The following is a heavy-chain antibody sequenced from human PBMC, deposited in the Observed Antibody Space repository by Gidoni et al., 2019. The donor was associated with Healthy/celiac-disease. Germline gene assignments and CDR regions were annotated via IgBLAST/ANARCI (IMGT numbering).Heavy chain of an antibody. CDR3: ARGQPVGATPHFDY. CDR1: GGSFSGYY. CDR2: INHSGST. Sequence: QVQLQQRGAGRLKPPETLSLTCAVYGGSFSGYYWSWIRQPPGKGLEWLGEINHSGSTNYNPSLKSRVTISVDTSKNQFSLKLSSVTAADPAVYYCARGQPVGATPHFDYWGQGTLVTVSS. V-gene: IGHV4-34*01. D-gene: IGHD1-26*01. J-gene: IGHJ4*02.